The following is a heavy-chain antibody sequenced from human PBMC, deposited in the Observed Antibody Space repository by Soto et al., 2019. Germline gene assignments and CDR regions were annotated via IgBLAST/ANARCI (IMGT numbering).Heavy chain of an antibody. V-gene: IGHV3-30*04. D-gene: IGHD4-17*01. CDR1: GFTFSSYA. CDR2: ISHDGRSE. Sequence: QVQLVESGGGVVQPGRSLRLSCAASGFTFSSYATHWVRQTPGRGLEWVAVISHDGRSEYYADSVKGRFSISRDTSRKTLYLQMDSLRPEDTAVYYCVRGQTTVRSQGWFDPWGQGTQVTVSS. J-gene: IGHJ5*02. CDR3: VRGQTTVRSQGWFDP.